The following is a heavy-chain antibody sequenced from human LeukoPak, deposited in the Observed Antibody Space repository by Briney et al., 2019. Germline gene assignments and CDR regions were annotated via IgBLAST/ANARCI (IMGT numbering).Heavy chain of an antibody. D-gene: IGHD3-22*01. CDR2: IYYSGST. J-gene: IGHJ1*01. V-gene: IGHV4-59*12. CDR1: GGSISSYY. CDR3: ARDTEGFYYDSSGYYYWAEYFQH. Sequence: PSETLSLTYTVSGGSISSYYWSWIRQPPGKGLEWIGYIYYSGSTNYNPSLKSRVTMSVDTSKNQFSLKLSSVTAADTAVYYCARDTEGFYYDSSGYYYWAEYFQHWGQGTLVTVSS.